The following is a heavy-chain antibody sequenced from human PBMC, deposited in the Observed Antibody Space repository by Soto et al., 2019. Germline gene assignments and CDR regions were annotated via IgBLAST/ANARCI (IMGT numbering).Heavy chain of an antibody. J-gene: IGHJ5*02. CDR2: IYYSVST. CDR1: GGSISSGGYY. Sequence: SETLSLTCTFSGGSISSGGYYWSWIRQHPGKGLEWIGYIYYSVSTYYNPSLKRRVTISVDTSKNQFSLKLSSVTAADTAVYYCASYLDYGSGSPRFDPWGQGTLVTVSS. D-gene: IGHD3-10*01. CDR3: ASYLDYGSGSPRFDP. V-gene: IGHV4-31*03.